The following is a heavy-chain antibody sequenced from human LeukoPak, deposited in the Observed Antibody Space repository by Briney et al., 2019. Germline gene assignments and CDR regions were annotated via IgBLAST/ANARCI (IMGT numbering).Heavy chain of an antibody. D-gene: IGHD5-12*01. Sequence: GGSLRLSCAASGFTFSSYAMHWVRQAPGKGLEWVAVISYDGSNKYYADSVKGRFTISRDNSKNTLYLQMNSLRAEDTAVYYCARVQSGYDISFDYWGQGTLVTVSS. J-gene: IGHJ4*02. CDR2: ISYDGSNK. CDR3: ARVQSGYDISFDY. CDR1: GFTFSSYA. V-gene: IGHV3-30-3*01.